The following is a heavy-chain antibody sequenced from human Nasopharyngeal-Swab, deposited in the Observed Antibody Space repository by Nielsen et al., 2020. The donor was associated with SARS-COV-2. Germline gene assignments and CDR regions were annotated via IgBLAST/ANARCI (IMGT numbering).Heavy chain of an antibody. J-gene: IGHJ4*02. Sequence: GESLKISCAASGFTFSSYGMHWVRQAPGKGLEWVAVISYDGSNKYYADSVKGRFTISRDNAKNSLYPQMNSLRAEDTAVYYCARDLIAAAGDYWGQGTLVTVSS. CDR2: ISYDGSNK. CDR1: GFTFSSYG. CDR3: ARDLIAAAGDY. V-gene: IGHV3-30*03. D-gene: IGHD6-13*01.